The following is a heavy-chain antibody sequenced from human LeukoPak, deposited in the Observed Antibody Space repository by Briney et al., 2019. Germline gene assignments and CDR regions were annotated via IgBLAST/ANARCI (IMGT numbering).Heavy chain of an antibody. CDR2: ISGSGGST. CDR3: AKFWAYCSSTSCHSHFDY. J-gene: IGHJ4*02. D-gene: IGHD2-2*01. CDR1: GFTFSSYA. V-gene: IGHV3-23*01. Sequence: PGGSLRLSCAASGFTFSSYAMSWVRQAPGKGLEWVSAISGSGGSTYYADSVKGRFTISRDNSKNTLYLQMNSLRAEDAAVYYCAKFWAYCSSTSCHSHFDYWGQGTLVTVSS.